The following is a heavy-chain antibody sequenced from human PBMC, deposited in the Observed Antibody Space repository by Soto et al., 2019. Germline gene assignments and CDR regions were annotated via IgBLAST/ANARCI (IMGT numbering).Heavy chain of an antibody. D-gene: IGHD6-19*01. V-gene: IGHV3-33*01. J-gene: IGHJ6*02. CDR3: ARDTHDGGWPYYYYGMDV. CDR1: GFTFSSYG. CDR2: IWYDGSNK. Sequence: QVQLVESGGGVVQPGRSLRLSCAAPGFTFSSYGMHWVRQAPGKGLEWVAVIWYDGSNKYYADSVKGRFTISRDNSKNTLYLQMNSLRAEDTAVYYCARDTHDGGWPYYYYGMDVWGQGTTVTVSS.